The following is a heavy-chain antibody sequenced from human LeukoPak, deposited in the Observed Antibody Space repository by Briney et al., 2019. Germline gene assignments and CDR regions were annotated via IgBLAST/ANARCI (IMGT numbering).Heavy chain of an antibody. Sequence: AGGSLRLSCAASGFSFSAYWMTWVREAPGTGLGWVANINPAGSETYYVDPVKGRFSISRDNAKNLVYLQMNSLRAEDTAVYHCARFGYVAAVDVWGQGTPVTVSS. CDR2: INPAGSET. J-gene: IGHJ4*02. CDR1: GFSFSAYW. D-gene: IGHD2-15*01. CDR3: ARFGYVAAVDV. V-gene: IGHV3-7*01.